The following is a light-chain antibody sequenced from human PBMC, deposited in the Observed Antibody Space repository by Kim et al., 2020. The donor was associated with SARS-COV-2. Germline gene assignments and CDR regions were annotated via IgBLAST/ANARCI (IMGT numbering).Light chain of an antibody. CDR2: DAS. CDR3: QYGIN. Sequence: ATLCWCPGKRATLSCRASQSVSSYLAWYQQKPGQAPRLLIYDASKRATGIPARFSGSGSGTDFTLTISSLEPEDLAVYYCQYGINFGQGTRLEIK. J-gene: IGKJ5*01. V-gene: IGKV3-11*01. CDR1: QSVSSY.